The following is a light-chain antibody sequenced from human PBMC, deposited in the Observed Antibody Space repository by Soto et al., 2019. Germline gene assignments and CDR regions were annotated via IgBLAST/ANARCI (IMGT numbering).Light chain of an antibody. V-gene: IGKV3-11*01. J-gene: IGKJ4*01. CDR2: DAS. Sequence: EIVLTQSPGTLSLSPGERATLSCRASQSVSSYLVWYQQKPGQAPRLLIYDASDRATGIPARFSGSGSGTDFTLTISSLEPEDFAVYYCQQRSSWPLTFGGGTKVDIK. CDR3: QQRSSWPLT. CDR1: QSVSSY.